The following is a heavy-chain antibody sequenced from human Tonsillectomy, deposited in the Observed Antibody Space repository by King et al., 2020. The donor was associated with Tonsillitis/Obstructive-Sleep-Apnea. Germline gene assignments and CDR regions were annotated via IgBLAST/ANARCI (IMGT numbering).Heavy chain of an antibody. V-gene: IGHV6-1*01. Sequence: VQLQQSGPGLVKPSQTLSLTCAISGDSVSSNSATWNWIRQSPSRGLEWLGRTYSRSKFSNNYAVSVRSRITINPDTSKNQFSLHLNSVTPEDTAVYYCARGDIALEYWGQGALVTVSS. CDR3: ARGDIALEY. CDR2: TYSRSKFSN. CDR1: GDSVSSNSAT. D-gene: IGHD5-12*01. J-gene: IGHJ4*02.